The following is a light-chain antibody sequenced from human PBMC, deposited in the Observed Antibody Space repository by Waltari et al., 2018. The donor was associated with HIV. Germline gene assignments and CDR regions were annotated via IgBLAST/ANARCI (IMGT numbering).Light chain of an antibody. Sequence: IVMTQSPATLSVSSVERATLSCRASQSISNSLAWYQQKPGQAPRLLIYGAPTRSPGIPARFSGSGSGTEFTLTISSLQSEDFAVYYCQQYNNWPPRTFGQGTKLEIK. CDR2: GAP. CDR1: QSISNS. J-gene: IGKJ2*01. CDR3: QQYNNWPPRT. V-gene: IGKV3-15*01.